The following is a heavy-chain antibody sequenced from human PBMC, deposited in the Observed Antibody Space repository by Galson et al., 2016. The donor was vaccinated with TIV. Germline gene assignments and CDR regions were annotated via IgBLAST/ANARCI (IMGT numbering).Heavy chain of an antibody. V-gene: IGHV3-23*01. CDR3: ARERRYCGNECFLQCYYGMDV. Sequence: SLRLSCAVSGFTFRDYGVSWVRQAPGKGLEWVSDINASGGSAYYGDSVKGRFTISRDNSKNTVYLQMNSLRAEDTAVYYCARERRYCGNECFLQCYYGMDVWGQGTPVTVSS. D-gene: IGHD2-21*01. CDR1: GFTFRDYG. CDR2: INASGGSA. J-gene: IGHJ6*02.